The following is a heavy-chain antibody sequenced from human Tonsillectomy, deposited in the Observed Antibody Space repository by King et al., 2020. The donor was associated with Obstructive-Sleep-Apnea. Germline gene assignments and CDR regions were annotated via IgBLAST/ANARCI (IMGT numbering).Heavy chain of an antibody. Sequence: VQLVESGGGVVQPGASLRLSCAVSGFTFGRYAMHWVRQAPGRGLEWVAVVSYDGTNEFYADSVKGRFTISRDNSKNTLFLQINNLRTEDTAVYYCASTDISLSDWSTPLDYWGQGTLVTVSS. CDR3: ASTDISLSDWSTPLDY. CDR2: VSYDGTNE. CDR1: GFTFGRYA. J-gene: IGHJ4*02. V-gene: IGHV3-30*04. D-gene: IGHD6-19*01.